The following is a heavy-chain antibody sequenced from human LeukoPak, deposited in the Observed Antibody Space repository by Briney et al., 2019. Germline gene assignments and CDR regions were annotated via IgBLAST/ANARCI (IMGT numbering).Heavy chain of an antibody. D-gene: IGHD2-8*01. CDR1: GRTFSSYA. CDR3: ARAGPLGYCTNGVCPRSNKPFDY. Sequence: GSSVKVSCKASGRTFSSYAISWVRQAPGQGLEWMGGIIPIFGTANYAQKFQGRVTITTDESTSTAYMELSSLRSEDTAVYYCARAGPLGYCTNGVCPRSNKPFDYWGQGTLVTVSS. J-gene: IGHJ4*02. V-gene: IGHV1-69*05. CDR2: IIPIFGTA.